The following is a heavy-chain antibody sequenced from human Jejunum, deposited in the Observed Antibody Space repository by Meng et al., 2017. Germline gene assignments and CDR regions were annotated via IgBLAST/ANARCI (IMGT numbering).Heavy chain of an antibody. CDR3: VRDAFFGGG. D-gene: IGHD3-16*01. CDR2: ISYDGRTK. V-gene: IGHV3-30*10. CDR1: GFTFSSYA. J-gene: IGHJ4*02. Sequence: LGSGGGVGQPGSSLRLSCAASGFTFSSYAMHWVRQAPGKGLEWVSFISYDGRTKYYTASVKGRFTVSRDDSENTLFLQMNSLRSEDTATYYCVRDAFFGGGWGQGTLVTVSS.